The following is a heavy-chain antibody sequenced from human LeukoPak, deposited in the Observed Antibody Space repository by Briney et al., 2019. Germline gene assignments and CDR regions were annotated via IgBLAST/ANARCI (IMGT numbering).Heavy chain of an antibody. J-gene: IGHJ4*02. D-gene: IGHD3-3*01. CDR3: AKLTGDFWSAYYVYY. Sequence: PSETLSLTCTVSGGSISSYDWSWIRQPPGKGLEWIGYIYYSGSTNYNPSLKSRVTISVHTSKNQFSLKLSSVTAADTAVYYCAKLTGDFWSAYYVYYWGQGTLVTVSS. CDR2: IYYSGST. V-gene: IGHV4-59*01. CDR1: GGSISSYD.